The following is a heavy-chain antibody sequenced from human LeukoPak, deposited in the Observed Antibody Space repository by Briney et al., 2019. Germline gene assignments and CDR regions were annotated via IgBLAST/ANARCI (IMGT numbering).Heavy chain of an antibody. CDR3: ASPFNRGRWLQFAQDAFDI. V-gene: IGHV4-39*01. J-gene: IGHJ3*02. CDR2: IYYSGST. Sequence: SETLSLTCTVSGGSISSSSYYWGWIRQPPGKGLEWIGSIYYSGSTYYNPSLKSRVTISVDTSKNQFSLKLSSVTAADTAVNYCASPFNRGRWLQFAQDAFDIWGQGTMVTVSS. CDR1: GGSISSSSYY. D-gene: IGHD5-24*01.